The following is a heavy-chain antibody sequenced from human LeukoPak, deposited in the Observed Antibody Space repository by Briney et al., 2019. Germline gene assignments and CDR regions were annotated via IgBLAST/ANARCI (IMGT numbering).Heavy chain of an antibody. CDR3: ARSPSSSGGSCYFDY. Sequence: GASVKVSCKASGYTFTTYPMHWVRQAPGQRLEWMGWINAGNGNTKYSQEFQGRVTITRDTSASTAYMELSSLRSEDMAVYYCARSPSSSGGSCYFDYWGQGTLVTVSS. CDR2: INAGNGNT. J-gene: IGHJ4*02. V-gene: IGHV1-3*03. CDR1: GYTFTTYP. D-gene: IGHD2-15*01.